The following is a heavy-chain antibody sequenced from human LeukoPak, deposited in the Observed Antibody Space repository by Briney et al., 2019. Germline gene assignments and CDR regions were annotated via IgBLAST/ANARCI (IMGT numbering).Heavy chain of an antibody. CDR3: ARDGGSGSGDAFDI. D-gene: IGHD3-10*01. J-gene: IGHJ3*02. CDR1: GGSISSSSYY. V-gene: IGHV4-61*01. CDR2: IYYSGST. Sequence: PSETLSLTCTVSGGSISSSSYYWGWIRQPPGTGLEWIGYIYYSGSTNYNPSLKSRVTISVDTSKNQFSLKLSSVTAADTAVYYCARDGGSGSGDAFDIWGQGTMVTVSS.